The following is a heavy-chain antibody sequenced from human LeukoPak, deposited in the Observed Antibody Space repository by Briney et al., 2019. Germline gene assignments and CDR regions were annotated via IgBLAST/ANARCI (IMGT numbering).Heavy chain of an antibody. CDR2: IYYSGST. CDR1: GGSISSSSYY. V-gene: IGHV4-39*07. D-gene: IGHD3-22*01. Sequence: PSETLSLTCTVSGGSISSSSYYWGWIRQPPGKGLEWIGSIYYSGSTYYNPSLKSRVTISVDTSKNQFSLKLSSVTAADTAVYYCARSGDSSGYYYGVRRSVGFDYWGQGTLVTVSS. J-gene: IGHJ4*02. CDR3: ARSGDSSGYYYGVRRSVGFDY.